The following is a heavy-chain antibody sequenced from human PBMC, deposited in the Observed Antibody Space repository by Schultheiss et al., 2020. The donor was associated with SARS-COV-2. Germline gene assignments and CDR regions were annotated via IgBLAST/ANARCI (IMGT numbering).Heavy chain of an antibody. CDR2: INHSGST. D-gene: IGHD1-26*01. CDR3: ARVSFSVGATAYYGMDV. J-gene: IGHJ6*02. V-gene: IGHV4-34*01. CDR1: GGSFSGYY. Sequence: SETLSLTCAVYGGSFSGYYWSWIRQPPGKGLEWIGEINHSGSTNYNPSLKSRVTISVDTSKNQFSLELSSVTAADTAVYYCARVSFSVGATAYYGMDVWGQGTTVTVSS.